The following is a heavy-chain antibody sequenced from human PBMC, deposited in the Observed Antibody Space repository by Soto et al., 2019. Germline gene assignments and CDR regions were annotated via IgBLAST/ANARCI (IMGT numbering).Heavy chain of an antibody. Sequence: EVQLVESGGGVVRPGGSLRLSCAASGFTFEDHGMTWVRQVPGKGLEWVAEINWSGSSTSYADSVKGRFTISRDNAKNSLYLQMNSLSAEDTALYFCARDGGVAVAVDASDIWGQGTVVTVSS. CDR1: GFTFEDHG. J-gene: IGHJ3*02. D-gene: IGHD6-19*01. CDR2: INWSGSST. CDR3: ARDGGVAVAVDASDI. V-gene: IGHV3-20*04.